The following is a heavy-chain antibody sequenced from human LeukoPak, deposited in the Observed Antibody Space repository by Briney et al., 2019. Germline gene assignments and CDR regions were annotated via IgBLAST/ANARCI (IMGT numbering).Heavy chain of an antibody. V-gene: IGHV3-23*01. Sequence: GGSLRLSCAASGFTFSTYAVNWVRQAPGKGLEWVSGISGSAYSTYYADSVQGRFTISRDNSKNTLYLQMNSLRAEDTAVYYCAKEAGYSGYDYPDYWGQGTLVTVSS. D-gene: IGHD5-12*01. CDR2: ISGSAYST. CDR1: GFTFSTYA. CDR3: AKEAGYSGYDYPDY. J-gene: IGHJ4*02.